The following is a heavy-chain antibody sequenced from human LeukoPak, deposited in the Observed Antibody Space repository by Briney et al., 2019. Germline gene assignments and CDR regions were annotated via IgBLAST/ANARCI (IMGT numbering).Heavy chain of an antibody. CDR1: GGSISSYY. CDR2: ICYSGST. Sequence: SETLSLTCTVSGGSISSYYWTWIRQPPGKGLEWIGYICYSGSTNYNPSLKSRVTISVDTSKNQFSLNLTSVTAADTAVYYCARGYSRSWYQAVVYIWLDPWGQGTLVTVSS. J-gene: IGHJ5*02. D-gene: IGHD6-13*01. V-gene: IGHV4-59*01. CDR3: ARGYSRSWYQAVVYIWLDP.